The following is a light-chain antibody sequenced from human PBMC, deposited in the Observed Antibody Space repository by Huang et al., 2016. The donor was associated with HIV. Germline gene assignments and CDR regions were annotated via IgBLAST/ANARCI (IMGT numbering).Light chain of an antibody. CDR3: MQGMQLPFT. Sequence: DIVLTQTPLSLSVAPGQPASISCNSTQSLLYIDGKTPLSWYLQKPGQPPHLLISGVSNRFSGVPDRFSGSGSGTHFTLTIVRVEAEDVAFYYCMQGMQLPFTFGQGTRLEIK. J-gene: IGKJ5*01. CDR1: QSLLYIDGKTP. V-gene: IGKV2D-29*01. CDR2: GVS.